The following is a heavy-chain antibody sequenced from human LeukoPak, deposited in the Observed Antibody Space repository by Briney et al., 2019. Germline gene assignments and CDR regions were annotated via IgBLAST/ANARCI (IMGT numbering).Heavy chain of an antibody. CDR2: MNPNSGNT. CDR3: ARGLFSSSWYGLDY. J-gene: IGHJ4*02. Sequence: ASVKVSCKASGYTFTSYDINWVRQATGQGLEWMGWMNPNSGNTGYAQKFQGRVTMTRNTSISTAYMELSSLRSEDTAVYYCARGLFSSSWYGLDYWGQGTLVTVSS. D-gene: IGHD6-13*01. V-gene: IGHV1-8*01. CDR1: GYTFTSYD.